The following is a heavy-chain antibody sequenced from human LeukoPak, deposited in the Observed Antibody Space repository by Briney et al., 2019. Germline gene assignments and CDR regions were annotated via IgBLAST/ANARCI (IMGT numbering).Heavy chain of an antibody. CDR3: ARLMRITMMEDAFDI. V-gene: IGHV4-59*01. Sequence: SETLSLTCTVSGGSISSYYWSWIRQPTGKGLEWIGYIYYSGSTNYNPSLKSRVTISVDTSKNQFSLKLSSVTAADTAVYYCARLMRITMMEDAFDIWGQGTMVTVSS. CDR1: GGSISSYY. D-gene: IGHD3-22*01. CDR2: IYYSGST. J-gene: IGHJ3*02.